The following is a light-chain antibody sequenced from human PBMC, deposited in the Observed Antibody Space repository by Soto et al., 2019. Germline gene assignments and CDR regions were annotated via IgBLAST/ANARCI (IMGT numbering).Light chain of an antibody. CDR2: DVS. J-gene: IGLJ1*01. V-gene: IGLV2-11*01. CDR1: SSDVGGYNY. CDR3: V. Sequence: QYALTQPRSVSGSPGQSVTISCTGTSSDVGGYNYVSWYQQHPGKAPKLMIYDVSKRPSGVPDRFSGSKSGNTASLTISGLQAEDEADYVKVFGTGTKLTVL.